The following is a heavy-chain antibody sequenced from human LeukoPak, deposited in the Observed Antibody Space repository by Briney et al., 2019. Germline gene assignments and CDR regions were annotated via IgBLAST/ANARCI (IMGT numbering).Heavy chain of an antibody. CDR1: GYTFTSYG. J-gene: IGHJ4*02. CDR2: ISAYNGNT. V-gene: IGHV1-18*01. CDR3: ARVLGNYYDSSGYYLHFDY. Sequence: ASVKVSCKASGYTFTSYGISWVRQAPGQGLEWMGWISAYNGNTNYAQKLQGRVTMTTDTSTSTAYMELRSLRSDDTAVYYCARVLGNYYDSSGYYLHFDYWGQGTLVTVSS. D-gene: IGHD3-22*01.